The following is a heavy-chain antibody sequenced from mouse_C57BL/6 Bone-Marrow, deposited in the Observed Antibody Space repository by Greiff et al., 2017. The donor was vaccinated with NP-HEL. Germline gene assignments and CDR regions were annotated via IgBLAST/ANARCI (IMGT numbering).Heavy chain of an antibody. CDR2: INPYNGGT. Sequence: EVNLVESGPVLVKPGASVKMSCKASGYTFTDYYMNWVKQSHGKSLEWIGVINPYNGGTSYNQKFKGKATLTVDKSSSTAYMELNSLTSEDSAVYYCASPLYYGSSPYAMDYWGQGTSVTVSS. CDR3: ASPLYYGSSPYAMDY. J-gene: IGHJ4*01. V-gene: IGHV1-19*01. CDR1: GYTFTDYY. D-gene: IGHD1-1*01.